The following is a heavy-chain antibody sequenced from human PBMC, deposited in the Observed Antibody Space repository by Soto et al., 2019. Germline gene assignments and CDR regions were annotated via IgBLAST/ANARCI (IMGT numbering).Heavy chain of an antibody. CDR3: ASQRITMVRGAPDNWFDP. J-gene: IGHJ5*02. D-gene: IGHD3-10*01. CDR2: IYHSGST. V-gene: IGHV4-30-2*01. CDR1: GGSISSGGYS. Sequence: SETLSLTCAVSGGSISSGGYSWSWIRQPPGKGLEWIGYIYHSGSTYYNPSLKSRVTISVDRSKNQFSLKLSSVTAADTAVYYCASQRITMVRGAPDNWFDPWGQGTLVTVSS.